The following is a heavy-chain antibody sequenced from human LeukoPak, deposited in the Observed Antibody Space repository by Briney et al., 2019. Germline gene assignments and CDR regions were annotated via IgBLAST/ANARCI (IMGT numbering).Heavy chain of an antibody. CDR2: MNTNSGNT. V-gene: IGHV1-8*01. D-gene: IGHD3-22*01. J-gene: IGHJ6*02. CDR3: ARDYFDSSGSISSIYGLDV. Sequence: EASVKVSCNASGYSFTSYDINWVRQATGQGREWMGWMNTNSGNTGYAPKFQGRGTMTRETSISTAYMELSSLRSEDTAVYYCARDYFDSSGSISSIYGLDVWGQGTTVIVSS. CDR1: GYSFTSYD.